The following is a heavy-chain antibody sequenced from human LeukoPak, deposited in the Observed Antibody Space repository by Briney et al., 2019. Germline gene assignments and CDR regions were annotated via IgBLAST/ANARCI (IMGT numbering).Heavy chain of an antibody. CDR1: EFTFDDYG. CDR3: AKVNGSGTITGAFDI. J-gene: IGHJ3*02. CDR2: MNLNGGIT. D-gene: IGHD3-10*01. Sequence: PGGPLRLSCAASEFTFDDYGMSWVRQAPGKGLEGVSGMNLNGGITGYADSVKGRFTISRDNAKNSLFLQMNSLRAEDTALYRCAKVNGSGTITGAFDIWGQGTMVTVSS. V-gene: IGHV3-20*01.